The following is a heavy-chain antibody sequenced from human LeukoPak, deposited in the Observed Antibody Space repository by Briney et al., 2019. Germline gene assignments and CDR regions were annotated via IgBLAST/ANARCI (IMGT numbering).Heavy chain of an antibody. V-gene: IGHV3-23*01. Sequence: PGGSLRLSCAASGFTFSSYAMSWVRQAPGKGLEWVSVISGSGGSTYYADSVKGRFTISRDNSNNTLYLQMNSLRAEDTAVYYCARVEYSSSEVFYYYMDVWGKGTTVTVSS. CDR3: ARVEYSSSEVFYYYMDV. CDR1: GFTFSSYA. J-gene: IGHJ6*03. CDR2: ISGSGGST. D-gene: IGHD6-6*01.